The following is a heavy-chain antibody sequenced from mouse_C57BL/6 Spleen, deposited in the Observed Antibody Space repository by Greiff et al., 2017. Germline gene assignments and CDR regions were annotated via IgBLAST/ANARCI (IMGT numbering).Heavy chain of an antibody. V-gene: IGHV5-9*01. CDR2: ISGGGGNT. CDR1: GFTFSSYT. CDR3: ARNGYYYGSSPWYFDY. J-gene: IGHJ2*01. Sequence: EVKLVESGGGLVKPGGSLKLSCAASGFTFSSYTMSWVRQTPEKRLEWVATISGGGGNTYYPDSVKGRFTISRDNAKNTLYLQMSSLRSEDTALYYCARNGYYYGSSPWYFDYWGQGTTLTVSS. D-gene: IGHD1-1*01.